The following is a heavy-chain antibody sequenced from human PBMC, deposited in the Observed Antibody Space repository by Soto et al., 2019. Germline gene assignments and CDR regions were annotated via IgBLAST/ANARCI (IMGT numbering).Heavy chain of an antibody. CDR1: GGSISSYY. CDR3: ARTRRSHSSGWYSFDY. CDR2: IYYSGST. D-gene: IGHD6-19*01. J-gene: IGHJ4*02. V-gene: IGHV4-59*08. Sequence: SETLSLTCTVSGGSISSYYWSWIRQPPGKGLEWIGYIYYSGSTNYNPSLKSRVTISVDTSKNQFSLKLSSVTAADTAVFYCARTRRSHSSGWYSFDYWGQGTLVTVSS.